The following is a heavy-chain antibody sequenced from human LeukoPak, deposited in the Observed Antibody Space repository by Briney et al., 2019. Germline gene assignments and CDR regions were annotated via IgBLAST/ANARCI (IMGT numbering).Heavy chain of an antibody. D-gene: IGHD3-22*01. CDR3: ARPKYYYDSSGYYYPFDY. Sequence: PSETLSLTCTVSGGSISSYYWSWIRQPPGKGLEWIGEINHSGSTNYNPSLKSRVTISVDTSKNQFSLKLSSVTAADTAVYYCARPKYYYDSSGYYYPFDYWGQGTLVTVSS. CDR1: GGSISSYY. V-gene: IGHV4-34*01. J-gene: IGHJ4*02. CDR2: INHSGST.